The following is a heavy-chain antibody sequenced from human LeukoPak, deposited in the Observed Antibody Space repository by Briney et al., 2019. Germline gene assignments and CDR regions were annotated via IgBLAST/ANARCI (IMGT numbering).Heavy chain of an antibody. CDR3: ARDLSSNWNY. CDR1: GFTVCSNY. CDR2: IYSGGST. J-gene: IGHJ4*02. D-gene: IGHD1-20*01. Sequence: PGGSLSLSCAASGFTVCSNYMTWVRQAPGKGLEWISIIYSGGSTYYAESVKGRFTISRDNSKNTLYLHMNSLRAEDTAVYYCARDLSSNWNYWGQGTLVTVSS. V-gene: IGHV3-66*01.